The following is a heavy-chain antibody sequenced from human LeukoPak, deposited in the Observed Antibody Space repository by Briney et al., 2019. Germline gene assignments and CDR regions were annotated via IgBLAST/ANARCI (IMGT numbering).Heavy chain of an antibody. CDR1: GGSINNYY. V-gene: IGHV4-59*08. J-gene: IGHJ6*03. D-gene: IGHD2-2*03. CDR2: IFCTGST. Sequence: SETLSLTCTVSGGSINNYYWSWIRQPPGKGLEWIGYIFCTGSTTYNPSLKSRVTISVDTSKNQFSLKLSSVTAADTAVYYCARHGYCSATSCYYYYYYMDVWGKGTTVTVSS. CDR3: ARHGYCSATSCYYYYYYMDV.